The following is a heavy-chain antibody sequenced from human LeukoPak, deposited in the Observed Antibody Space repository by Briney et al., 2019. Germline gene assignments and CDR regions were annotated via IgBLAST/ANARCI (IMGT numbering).Heavy chain of an antibody. CDR3: ARDRGSSSWEVGAFDI. CDR1: GFTVSSNY. J-gene: IGHJ3*02. CDR2: IYSGGST. Sequence: GGSLRLSCAASGFTVSSNYMSWVRQAPGKGLEWVSVIYSGGSTYYADSVKGRFTISRDNSKNTLYLQMNSLRAEDTAVYYCARDRGSSSWEVGAFDIWGQGTMVTVSS. V-gene: IGHV3-53*01. D-gene: IGHD6-13*01.